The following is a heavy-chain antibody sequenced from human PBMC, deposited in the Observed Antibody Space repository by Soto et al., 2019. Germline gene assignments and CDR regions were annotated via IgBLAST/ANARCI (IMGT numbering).Heavy chain of an antibody. CDR2: IYYSGST. CDR1: GGSISSGGYY. V-gene: IGHV4-31*03. Sequence: PSETLSLTCTVSGGSISSGGYYWSWIRQHPGKGLEWIGYIYYSGSTYYNPSLKSRVTISVDTSKNQFSLKLSSVTAADTAVYYCARSIELELRFDRWFDPWGQGTLVTVSS. J-gene: IGHJ5*02. CDR3: ARSIELELRFDRWFDP. D-gene: IGHD1-7*01.